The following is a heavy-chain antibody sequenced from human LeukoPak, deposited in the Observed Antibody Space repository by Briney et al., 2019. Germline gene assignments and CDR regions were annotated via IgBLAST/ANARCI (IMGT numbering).Heavy chain of an antibody. J-gene: IGHJ4*02. V-gene: IGHV3-21*01. CDR2: ISSGSSYI. D-gene: IGHD2-15*01. CDR1: GFTFSSYS. CDR3: ARIVGVGYFDY. Sequence: GGSLRLSCAASGFTFSSYSMNWVRQAPGKGLEWVSSISSGSSYIYYADSVKGRFTISRDNAKNSLYLQMNSLRAEDTAVYYCARIVGVGYFDYWGQGTLVTVSS.